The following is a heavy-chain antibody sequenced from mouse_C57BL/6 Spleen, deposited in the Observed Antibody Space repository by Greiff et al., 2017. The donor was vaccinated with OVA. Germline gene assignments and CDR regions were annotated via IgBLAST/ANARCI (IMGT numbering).Heavy chain of an antibody. Sequence: QVQLQQPGAELVMPGASVKLSCKASGYTFTSYWMHWVKQRPGQGLEWIGEIDPSDSYTNYNEKFKGKSKLTVDKSSSTAYMQLSSLTSEDSAVYYCARIRRSSHFDYWGPGTTLTVSS. D-gene: IGHD1-1*01. J-gene: IGHJ2*01. CDR3: ARIRRSSHFDY. V-gene: IGHV1-69*01. CDR2: IDPSDSYT. CDR1: GYTFTSYW.